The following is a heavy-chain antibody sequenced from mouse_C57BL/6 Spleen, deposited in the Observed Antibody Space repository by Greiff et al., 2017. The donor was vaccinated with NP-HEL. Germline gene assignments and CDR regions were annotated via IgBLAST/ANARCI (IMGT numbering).Heavy chain of an antibody. V-gene: IGHV5-4*01. Sequence: EVKLMESGGGLVKPGGSLKLSCAASGFTFSSYAMSWVRQTPEKRLEWVATISDGGSYTYYPDNVKGRFTISRDNAKNNLYLQMSQLKSEDTAMYYCAREETWVYDKYFDVWGTGTTVTVSS. CDR1: GFTFSSYA. CDR3: AREETWVYDKYFDV. D-gene: IGHD2-3*01. CDR2: ISDGGSYT. J-gene: IGHJ1*03.